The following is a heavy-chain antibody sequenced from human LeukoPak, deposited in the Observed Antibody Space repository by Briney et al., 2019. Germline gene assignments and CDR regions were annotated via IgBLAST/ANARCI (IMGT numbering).Heavy chain of an antibody. D-gene: IGHD3-22*01. CDR1: GFTFSSFA. Sequence: GGSLRLSCVASGFTFSSFAMLWLRQAPGKGLEWVAIIWYDGSNKYYADSVKGRFTISRDNSTKTLYLQMNSLRAEDTAVYYCARHYYDSSGLPSLFDYWGQGTLVTVSS. CDR2: IWYDGSNK. J-gene: IGHJ4*02. V-gene: IGHV3-33*01. CDR3: ARHYYDSSGLPSLFDY.